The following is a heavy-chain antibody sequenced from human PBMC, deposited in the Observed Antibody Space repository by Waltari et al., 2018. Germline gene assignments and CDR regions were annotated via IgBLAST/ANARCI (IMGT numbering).Heavy chain of an antibody. Sequence: EVQLVESGGGLVKPGGSLRLSCAASGFTFRSYSMNWVRQAPGKGLEWVSSISSSSSYIYYADSVKGRFTISRDNAKNSLYLQMNSLRAEDTAVYYCARELGDSAGYWGQGTLVTVSS. D-gene: IGHD2-15*01. CDR3: ARELGDSAGY. CDR1: GFTFRSYS. CDR2: ISSSSSYI. V-gene: IGHV3-21*01. J-gene: IGHJ4*02.